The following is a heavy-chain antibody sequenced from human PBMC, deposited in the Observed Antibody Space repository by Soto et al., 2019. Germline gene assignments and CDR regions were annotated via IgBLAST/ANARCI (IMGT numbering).Heavy chain of an antibody. J-gene: IGHJ4*02. CDR1: GYTFTSYA. Sequence: ASVKVSCKASGYTFTSYAMHWVRQAPGQRLEWMGWINAGNGNTKYSQKFQGRVTITRDTSASTAYMELSSLRSEDTAVYFCARHDNMTLGSNYLDSWGPGTLVTVSS. CDR2: INAGNGNT. D-gene: IGHD1-1*01. V-gene: IGHV1-3*01. CDR3: ARHDNMTLGSNYLDS.